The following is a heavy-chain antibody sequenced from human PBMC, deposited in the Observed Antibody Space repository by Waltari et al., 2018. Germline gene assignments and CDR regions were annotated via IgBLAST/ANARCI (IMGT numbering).Heavy chain of an antibody. J-gene: IGHJ5*02. V-gene: IGHV4-61*02. CDR2: IYTSGST. Sequence: QVQLQESGPGLVKPSQTLSLTCTVSGGSISSGSYSWSWIRQPAGKGLEWIGRIYTSGSTNYNPSLKSRVTISVDTSKNQFSLKLSSVTAADTAVYYCASSRIAARPGGRWFDPWGQGTLVTVSS. CDR1: GGSISSGSYS. D-gene: IGHD6-6*01. CDR3: ASSRIAARPGGRWFDP.